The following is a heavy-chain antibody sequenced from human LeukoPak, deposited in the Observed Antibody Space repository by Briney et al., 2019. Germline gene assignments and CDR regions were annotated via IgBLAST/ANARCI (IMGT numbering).Heavy chain of an antibody. Sequence: SETLSLTCTVSGGSISSSSYYWGWIRQPPVKGLEWIGNIYYSGSTYYNPSLKSRVTISVDTSKNQFSLKLSSMTAADTAVYYCARVGKDYYDSSGYHQWGYYYYYMDVWGKGTTVTVSS. CDR2: IYYSGST. CDR3: ARVGKDYYDSSGYHQWGYYYYYMDV. CDR1: GGSISSSSYY. V-gene: IGHV4-39*07. D-gene: IGHD3-22*01. J-gene: IGHJ6*03.